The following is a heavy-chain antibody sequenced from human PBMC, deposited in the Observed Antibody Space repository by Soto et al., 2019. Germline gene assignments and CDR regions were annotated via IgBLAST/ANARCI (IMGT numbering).Heavy chain of an antibody. CDR1: GGTFSNYA. D-gene: IGHD6-13*01. V-gene: IGHV1-69*13. CDR2: IVPLFGSA. J-gene: IGHJ6*02. Sequence: SVKVSCKASGGTFSNYAINWVRQAPGQGLEWMGGIVPLFGSANYAQKLQGRVTITADESTTTAYMELSSLTSEDTAVYYCARVVGLNVGLAARYDYYAMDVWGQGTMVTVSS. CDR3: ARVVGLNVGLAARYDYYAMDV.